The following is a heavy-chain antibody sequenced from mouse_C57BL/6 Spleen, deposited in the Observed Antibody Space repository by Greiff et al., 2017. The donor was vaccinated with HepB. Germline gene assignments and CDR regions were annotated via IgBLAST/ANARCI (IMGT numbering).Heavy chain of an antibody. D-gene: IGHD2-3*01. CDR2: ISYDGSN. CDR1: GYSITSGHY. CDR3: ARGGDGYYGPIDY. Sequence: EVKLQESGPGLVKPSQSLSLTCSVTGYSITSGHYWNWIRQFPGNKLEWMGYISYDGSNNYKPSLKNRISITRDTSKNQVVLKLKSVTTEDTATYYCARGGDGYYGPIDYWGQGTTLTVSS. V-gene: IGHV3-6*01. J-gene: IGHJ2*01.